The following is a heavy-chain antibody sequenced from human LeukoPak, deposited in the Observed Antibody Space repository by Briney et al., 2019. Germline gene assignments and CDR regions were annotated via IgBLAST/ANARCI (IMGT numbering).Heavy chain of an antibody. V-gene: IGHV1-2*04. D-gene: IGHD6-19*01. CDR1: GYAFTGYY. J-gene: IGHJ4*02. CDR2: INPNSGGT. CDR3: ARSGPYSSGGDPFDN. Sequence: ASVKVSCKASGYAFTGYYMHWVRQAPGQGLEWMGWINPNSGGTNYAQKFQGWVTMTSDTSISTAYMELSRLTSDDTAVYYCARSGPYSSGGDPFDNWGQRTLGTVSS.